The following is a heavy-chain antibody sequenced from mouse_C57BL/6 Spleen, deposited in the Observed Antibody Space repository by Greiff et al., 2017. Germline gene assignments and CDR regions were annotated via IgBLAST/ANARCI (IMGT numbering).Heavy chain of an antibody. CDR3: ARGDWDEDAMDY. Sequence: VKLMESGPGLVQPSPSLSITCTVSGFSLTSYGVHWVRQSPGKGLEWLGVIWSGGSTDYNAAFISRLSISKDTSKSQVCFKMNSLQADDTAIYYCARGDWDEDAMDYWGQGTSVTVSS. V-gene: IGHV2-2*01. D-gene: IGHD4-1*01. J-gene: IGHJ4*01. CDR1: GFSLTSYG. CDR2: IWSGGST.